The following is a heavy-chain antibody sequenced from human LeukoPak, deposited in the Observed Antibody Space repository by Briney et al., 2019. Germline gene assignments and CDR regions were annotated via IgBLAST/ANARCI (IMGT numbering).Heavy chain of an antibody. CDR3: ARARGSGPYDAFDI. CDR1: EFTFSSFW. J-gene: IGHJ3*02. CDR2: INWNAGST. D-gene: IGHD6-19*01. V-gene: IGHV3-20*04. Sequence: GESLRLSCAASEFTFSSFWMHWVRQAPGKGLEWVSGINWNAGSTGYADSVRGRFTISRDNAKNSLFLQMNSLRAEDTALYYCARARGSGPYDAFDIWGQGTMVTVSS.